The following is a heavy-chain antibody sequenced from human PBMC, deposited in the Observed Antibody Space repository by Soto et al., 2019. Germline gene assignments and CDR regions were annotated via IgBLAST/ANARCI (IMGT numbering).Heavy chain of an antibody. D-gene: IGHD2-8*01. CDR1: RFTFSSYW. CDR3: AREGMGFSNWFDP. Sequence: PGGSLRLSCAASRFTFSSYWMHWVRQAPGEGLVWVSRINSDGSDTGYADSVKGRFTISRDNAKNTLYLQMNSLRAEDTAVYFCAREGMGFSNWFDPSGQGTLVTVS. J-gene: IGHJ5*02. CDR2: INSDGSDT. V-gene: IGHV3-74*01.